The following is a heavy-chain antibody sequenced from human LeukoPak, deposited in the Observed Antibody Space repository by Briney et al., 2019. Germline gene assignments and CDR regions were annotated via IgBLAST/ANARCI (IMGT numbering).Heavy chain of an antibody. J-gene: IGHJ4*02. CDR1: GFTFSSYS. CDR3: ARDRHSSGCLDY. CDR2: ISSDTSYI. Sequence: GGSLRLSCVASGFTFSSYSMNWVRQAPGKGQEWVSSISSDTSYIYYADSVKGRFTISRDNAKNSLYLQMNSLRAEDTAVYYCARDRHSSGCLDYWGQGTLVTVSS. V-gene: IGHV3-21*06. D-gene: IGHD3-22*01.